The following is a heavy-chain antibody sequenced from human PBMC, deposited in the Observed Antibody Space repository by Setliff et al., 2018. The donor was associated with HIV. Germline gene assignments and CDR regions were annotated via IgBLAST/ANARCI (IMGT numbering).Heavy chain of an antibody. Sequence: GSLRLSCAASGFTFNTYTMNWVRQVPGKGLEWVSSISSRSSDIYYADAVKGRFTVSRDNAKNTLYLQMNSLRVEDTAVYYCAKDDVPRDFDIWGQGTMVTVSS. CDR1: GFTFNTYT. J-gene: IGHJ3*02. CDR2: ISSRSSDI. CDR3: AKDDVPRDFDI. V-gene: IGHV3-21*04.